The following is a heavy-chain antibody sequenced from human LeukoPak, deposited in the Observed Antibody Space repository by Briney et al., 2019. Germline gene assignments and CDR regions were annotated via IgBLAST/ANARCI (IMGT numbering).Heavy chain of an antibody. J-gene: IGHJ4*02. V-gene: IGHV3-74*01. Sequence: GGSLRLSCAASGFTFSNYYMTWVRQAPGKGLVWVSHINTDGISTTYADSVKGRFTISRDNAENTLYLQMNSLRAEDTAVYYCARVRCSGGNCVNDYWGQGSLVTVSS. D-gene: IGHD2-15*01. CDR1: GFTFSNYY. CDR2: INTDGIST. CDR3: ARVRCSGGNCVNDY.